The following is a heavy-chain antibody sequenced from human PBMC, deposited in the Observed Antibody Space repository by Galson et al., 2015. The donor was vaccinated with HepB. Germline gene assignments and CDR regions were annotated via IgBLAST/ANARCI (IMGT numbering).Heavy chain of an antibody. D-gene: IGHD2-2*01. Sequence: SETLSLTCTVSGGSISSYYWSWIRQPPGKGLEWIGYIYYSGSTNYNPSLKSRVTISVDTSKNQFSLKLSSVTAADTAVYYCARGKYQLLWKYYYYMDVWGKGTTVTVSS. J-gene: IGHJ6*03. CDR1: GGSISSYY. CDR2: IYYSGST. CDR3: ARGKYQLLWKYYYYMDV. V-gene: IGHV4-59*12.